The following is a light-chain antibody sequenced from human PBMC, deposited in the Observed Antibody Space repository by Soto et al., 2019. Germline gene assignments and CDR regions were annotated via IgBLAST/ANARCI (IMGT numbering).Light chain of an antibody. J-gene: IGKJ1*01. V-gene: IGKV3-20*01. Sequence: EIVLTQSPGTLSLSPGERATLSCRASQTVNSNFLAWYQQRCGQPTRLLIYDASNTATGIPDRFSGRGSETDFIPTSSRLDPDDVAVYCWQQYATSPLAFGQGTKVELK. CDR2: DAS. CDR3: QQYATSPLA. CDR1: QTVNSNF.